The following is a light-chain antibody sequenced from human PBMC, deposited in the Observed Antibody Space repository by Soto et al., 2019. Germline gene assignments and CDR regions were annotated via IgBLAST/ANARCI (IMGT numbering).Light chain of an antibody. CDR2: AAA. Sequence: IQLTQSPSSVSASLGDRVTITCRANQDIATSLAWYQQKPGKAPKLLIYAAASLQSGVPSRFSGSGSGTDFTLTIGSLQADDFATYYCQQGYSFPRFTFGPGTRVDIK. V-gene: IGKV1-12*01. J-gene: IGKJ3*01. CDR3: QQGYSFPRFT. CDR1: QDIATS.